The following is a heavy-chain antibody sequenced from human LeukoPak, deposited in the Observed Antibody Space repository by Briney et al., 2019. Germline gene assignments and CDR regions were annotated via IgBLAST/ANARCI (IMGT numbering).Heavy chain of an antibody. CDR1: GYTFTSYG. D-gene: IGHD5-18*01. J-gene: IGHJ4*02. CDR2: ISAYNGNI. Sequence: ASVKVSCKASGYTFTSYGISWVRQAPGQGLEWMGWISAYNGNINYAQKFQGRVTMTTDISTSTAYMEVRSLRSEDTAVYYCVRDLGVDTTMIFFDYWGQGSVVTVSS. V-gene: IGHV1-18*01. CDR3: VRDLGVDTTMIFFDY.